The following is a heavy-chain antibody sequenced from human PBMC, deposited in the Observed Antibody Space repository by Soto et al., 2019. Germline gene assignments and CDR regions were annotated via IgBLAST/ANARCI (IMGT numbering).Heavy chain of an antibody. CDR1: GGTFSSYA. Sequence: QVQLVQSGAEVKKPGSSVKVSCKASGGTFSSYAISWVRQAPGQGLEWMGGIIPIFGTANYAQKFQGRVTITAXXSXSXXYMELSSLRSEDTAVYYCARAMDRANYYYYYGMDVWGQGTTVTVYS. CDR2: IIPIFGTA. J-gene: IGHJ6*02. CDR3: ARAMDRANYYYYYGMDV. V-gene: IGHV1-69*12. D-gene: IGHD5-18*01.